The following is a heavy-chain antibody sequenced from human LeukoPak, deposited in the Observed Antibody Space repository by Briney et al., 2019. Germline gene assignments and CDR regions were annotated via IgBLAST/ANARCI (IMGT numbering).Heavy chain of an antibody. CDR2: ISGSGGST. V-gene: IGHV3-23*01. CDR1: GFTFSSYA. CDR3: AKPLYSSSFHYSTDV. Sequence: PGGSLRLSCAASGFTFSSYAMSWVRQAPGKGLEWVSAISGSGGSTYYADSVKGRFTISRDNSKNTLYLQMNSLRAEDTAVYYCAKPLYSSSFHYSTDVWGKGTTVTVSS. J-gene: IGHJ6*03. D-gene: IGHD6-13*01.